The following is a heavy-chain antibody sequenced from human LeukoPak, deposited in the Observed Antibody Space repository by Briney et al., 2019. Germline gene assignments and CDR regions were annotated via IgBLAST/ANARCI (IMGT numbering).Heavy chain of an antibody. CDR1: GGSISSYY. D-gene: IGHD5-18*01. V-gene: IGHV4-4*08. Sequence: SETLSLTCTVSGGSISSYYWSWIRQPPGKGLEWIGYIYTSGSTNYNPSLKSRVTISVDTSKNQFSLKLRSVTAADTAVYHCARSGRGYSYGPMYYFDYWGQGTLVTVSS. CDR3: ARSGRGYSYGPMYYFDY. CDR2: IYTSGST. J-gene: IGHJ4*02.